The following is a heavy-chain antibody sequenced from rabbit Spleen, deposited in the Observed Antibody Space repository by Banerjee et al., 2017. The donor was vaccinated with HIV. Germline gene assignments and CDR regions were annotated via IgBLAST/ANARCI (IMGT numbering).Heavy chain of an antibody. CDR2: IDAGSSGFT. Sequence: QSLEESGGDLVKPGASLTLTCIASGVSFSGSSYMCWVRQAPGKGLEWIACIDAGSSGFTYFASWAKGRFTISKTSSTVTLQMASLTAADTATYFCARDTSSSFSSYGMDLWGPGTLVTVS. CDR1: GVSFSGSSY. D-gene: IGHD1-1*01. CDR3: ARDTSSSFSSYGMDL. J-gene: IGHJ6*01. V-gene: IGHV1S40*01.